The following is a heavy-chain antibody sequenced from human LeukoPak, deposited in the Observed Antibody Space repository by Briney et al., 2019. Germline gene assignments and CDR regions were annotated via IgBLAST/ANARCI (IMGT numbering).Heavy chain of an antibody. CDR3: ARESIAAAGTVLDAFDI. CDR2: IYYSGST. CDR1: GGSISSYY. J-gene: IGHJ3*02. V-gene: IGHV4-59*01. Sequence: SETLSLTCTVSGGSISSYYWSWIRQPPGKGLEWIGYIYYSGSTNYNPSLKSRVTISVDTSKNQFSLKLSSVTAADTAVYYCARESIAAAGTVLDAFDIWGQGTMVTVSS. D-gene: IGHD6-13*01.